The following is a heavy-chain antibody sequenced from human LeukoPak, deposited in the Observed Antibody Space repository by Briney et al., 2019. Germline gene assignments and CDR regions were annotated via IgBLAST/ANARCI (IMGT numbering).Heavy chain of an antibody. Sequence: GGSLRLSCAASGFTFSSYAMSWVRQAPGKGLEWVSVIYSGGSTYYADSVKGRFTISRDNSKNTLYLQMNSLRAEDTAVYYCARGGGQLSFDYWGQGTLVTVSS. J-gene: IGHJ4*02. CDR2: IYSGGST. CDR3: ARGGGQLSFDY. V-gene: IGHV3-53*01. D-gene: IGHD3-16*01. CDR1: GFTFSSYA.